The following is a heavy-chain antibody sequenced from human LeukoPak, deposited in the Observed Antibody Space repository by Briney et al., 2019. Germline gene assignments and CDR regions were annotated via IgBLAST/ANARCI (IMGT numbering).Heavy chain of an antibody. J-gene: IGHJ5*02. CDR2: ISGSGGST. CDR1: GFTFSDAW. D-gene: IGHD3-9*01. CDR3: ARVPPLRYFDWTAPS. Sequence: GGSLRLSCAASGFTFSDAWMSWVRQAPGKGLEWVSAISGSGGSTYYADSVKGRFTISRDNAKNSLYLQMNSLRAEDTAVYYCARVPPLRYFDWTAPSWGQGTLVTVSS. V-gene: IGHV3-11*04.